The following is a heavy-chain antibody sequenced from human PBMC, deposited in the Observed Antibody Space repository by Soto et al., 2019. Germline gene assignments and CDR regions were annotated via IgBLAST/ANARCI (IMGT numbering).Heavy chain of an antibody. D-gene: IGHD3-3*01. CDR3: ATWRGSLLYYFDY. J-gene: IGHJ4*02. V-gene: IGHV3-30*03. CDR1: GFTFSNYG. CDR2: ISYDGSNK. Sequence: GGSLRLSCAASGFTFSNYGMHWVRQAPGKGLEWVAVISYDGSNKYYADSVKSRFTISRDNSKNTLYLQMHSLRAEDTAVYYCATWRGSLLYYFDYWGQGTLVTVSS.